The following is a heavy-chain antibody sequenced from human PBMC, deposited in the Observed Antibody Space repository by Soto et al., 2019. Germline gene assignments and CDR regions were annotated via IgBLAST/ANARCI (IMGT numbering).Heavy chain of an antibody. Sequence: QVQLGQSGAEVKKPGSSVTVSCKASVGTFGNSAISWLRQAPGQGLEWMGWIIPIFPTPAYAQKFQGRVMITADESTTTAYMEMTSLRSEDTAVYYCARDKDRQQLGGNYYYGIDVRGQGTTVTVSS. CDR2: IIPIFPTP. CDR3: ARDKDRQQLGGNYYYGIDV. CDR1: VGTFGNSA. J-gene: IGHJ6*02. V-gene: IGHV1-69*12. D-gene: IGHD3-3*02.